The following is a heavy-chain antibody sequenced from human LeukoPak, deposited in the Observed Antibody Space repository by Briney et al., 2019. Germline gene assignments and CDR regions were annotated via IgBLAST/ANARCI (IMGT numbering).Heavy chain of an antibody. J-gene: IGHJ3*02. D-gene: IGHD3/OR15-3a*01. V-gene: IGHV1-24*01. CDR3: ATGTGLDAFDI. Sequence: ASVKVSCKVSGYTLTELSMHWVRQGPGKGLEWMGGSDPEGGETIYAQKFQGRVTMTEDTSTDTAYMELSSLRSEDTAVYYCATGTGLDAFDIWGQGTMVTVSS. CDR2: SDPEGGET. CDR1: GYTLTELS.